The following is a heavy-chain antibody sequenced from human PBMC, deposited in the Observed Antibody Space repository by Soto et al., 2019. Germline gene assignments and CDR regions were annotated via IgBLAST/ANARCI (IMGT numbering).Heavy chain of an antibody. J-gene: IGHJ2*01. V-gene: IGHV1-69*12. CDR2: IIPIFGTA. CDR3: AREGHYDSSGYYIDYWYFDL. D-gene: IGHD3-22*01. CDR1: GGTFSSYA. Sequence: QVQLVQSGAEVKKPGSSVKVSCKASGGTFSSYAISWVRQAPGQGLEWMGGIIPIFGTANYAQKFQGRVTFPAAESTSTAYMELSSLRSEDTAVYYCAREGHYDSSGYYIDYWYFDLWGRGTLVTVSS.